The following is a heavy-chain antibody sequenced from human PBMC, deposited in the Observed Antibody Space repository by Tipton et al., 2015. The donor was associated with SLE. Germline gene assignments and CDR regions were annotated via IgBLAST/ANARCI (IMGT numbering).Heavy chain of an antibody. J-gene: IGHJ4*02. V-gene: IGHV4-61*02. Sequence: GLVKPSQTLSLTCTVSGDSISSGLYYWSWIRQPAGKGLEWIGRIYTSGSTNYHTSLRSRVTVSLDTSKNQISLNLTSVTAADTAVYYCARGISVVIAKPFLDSWGQGTLVNVSS. CDR1: GDSISSGLYY. D-gene: IGHD2-21*01. CDR3: ARGISVVIAKPFLDS. CDR2: IYTSGST.